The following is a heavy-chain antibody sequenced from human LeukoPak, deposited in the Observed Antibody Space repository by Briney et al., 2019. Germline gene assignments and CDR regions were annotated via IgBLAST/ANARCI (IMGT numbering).Heavy chain of an antibody. Sequence: SETLSLTCTVSGGSISSYYWSWIRQPPGKGLEWTGYIYYSGSTNYNPSLKSRVTISVDTSKNQFSLKLSSVTAADTAVYYCARLEDCTNGVCPLDGMDVWGQGTTVTVSS. D-gene: IGHD2-8*01. CDR3: ARLEDCTNGVCPLDGMDV. CDR1: GGSISSYY. J-gene: IGHJ6*02. CDR2: IYYSGST. V-gene: IGHV4-59*12.